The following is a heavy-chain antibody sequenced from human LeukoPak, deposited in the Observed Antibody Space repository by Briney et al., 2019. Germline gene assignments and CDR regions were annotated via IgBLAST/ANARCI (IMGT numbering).Heavy chain of an antibody. CDR1: GGSSSGYY. CDR2: INHSGST. CDR3: ERAIYGGPVYYYYMDV. Sequence: PSETLSLTCAVYGGSSSGYYWSWIRQPPGKGLEWIGEINHSGSTNYNPSLKSRVTISVDTSKNQFSLKLSSVTAADTAVYYCERAIYGGPVYYYYMDVWGKGTTVTVSS. D-gene: IGHD4-23*01. J-gene: IGHJ6*03. V-gene: IGHV4-34*01.